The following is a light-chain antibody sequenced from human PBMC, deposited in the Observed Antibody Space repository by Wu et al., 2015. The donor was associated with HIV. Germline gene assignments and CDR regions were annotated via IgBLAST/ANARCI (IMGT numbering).Light chain of an antibody. J-gene: IGKJ5*01. V-gene: IGKV1-13*02. CDR3: QQLNSFPLT. CDR1: QDIFTY. CDR2: DAS. Sequence: AIQLTQSPSSLSASIGDRVNITCRASQDIFTYLAWYRQTPGKAPRVLIYDASTLQSGVSSRFSGSGSGADFTLTISGLQREDFAVHFCQQLNSFPLTFGQGSRLEI.